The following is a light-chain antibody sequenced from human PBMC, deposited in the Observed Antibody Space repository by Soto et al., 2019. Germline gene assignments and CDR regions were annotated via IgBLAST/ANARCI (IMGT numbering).Light chain of an antibody. Sequence: DIPLTQSPSSLSASVGDRVNITCRASQNIRTYLNWYQQKPGKAPTLLIYAATTLQSGVPSTFGGSASGTDFSLTISSLQPGDVATYYCQQSYSTLYTFGQGTKLEIK. J-gene: IGKJ2*01. CDR2: AAT. CDR1: QNIRTY. CDR3: QQSYSTLYT. V-gene: IGKV1-39*01.